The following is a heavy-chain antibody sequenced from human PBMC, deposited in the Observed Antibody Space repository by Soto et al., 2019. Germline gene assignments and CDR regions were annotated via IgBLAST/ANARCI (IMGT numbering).Heavy chain of an antibody. J-gene: IGHJ6*03. CDR2: ISSSSSYI. D-gene: IGHD4-17*01. CDR3: ASPRGDYSDYNYYYYMDV. Sequence: GGSLRLSCAASGFTFSSYSMNWVRQAPGKGLEWVSSISSSSSYIYYADSVKGRFTISRDNAKNSLYLQMNSLRAEDTAVYYCASPRGDYSDYNYYYYMDVWGKGTTVTVSS. CDR1: GFTFSSYS. V-gene: IGHV3-21*01.